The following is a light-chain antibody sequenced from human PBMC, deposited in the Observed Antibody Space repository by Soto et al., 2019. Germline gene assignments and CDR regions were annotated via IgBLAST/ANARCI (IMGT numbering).Light chain of an antibody. Sequence: EIVLTQSPGTLSLSPGERATLSCRASQSVSSSYLAWYQQKPGQDPRQLIYGASSRATGIPDRFSGSGSGTDFTLTITRLEPEDFAVYYCQHYRTSFAGGTRVEIK. V-gene: IGKV3-20*01. CDR3: QHYRTS. CDR1: QSVSSSY. J-gene: IGKJ4*01. CDR2: GAS.